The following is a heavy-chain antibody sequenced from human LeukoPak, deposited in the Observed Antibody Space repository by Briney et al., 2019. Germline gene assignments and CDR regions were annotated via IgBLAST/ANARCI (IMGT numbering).Heavy chain of an antibody. CDR3: AKDSYYDILTGLQFYYYYYYMDV. Sequence: GGSLRLSCAASGFTFSSYGMHWVRQAPGKGLEWVAFIRYDGSNKYYADSVKGRFTISRDNSKNTLYLQMNSLRAEDTAVYYCAKDSYYDILTGLQFYYYYYYMDVWGKGTTVTISS. J-gene: IGHJ6*03. V-gene: IGHV3-30*02. D-gene: IGHD3-9*01. CDR2: IRYDGSNK. CDR1: GFTFSSYG.